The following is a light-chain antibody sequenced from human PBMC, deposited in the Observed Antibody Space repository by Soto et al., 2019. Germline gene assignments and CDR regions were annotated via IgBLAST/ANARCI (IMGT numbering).Light chain of an antibody. CDR3: QQLNSHPFS. Sequence: DIQMTQSPSTLSASVGDRVTITCRASQSISSWLAWYQQKPGKAPKLLIYKASSLESGVPSRFSGSGSGTEFTLTISSLQPDDFATYYCQQLNSHPFSFGGGTKVEIK. CDR1: QSISSW. V-gene: IGKV1-5*03. J-gene: IGKJ4*01. CDR2: KAS.